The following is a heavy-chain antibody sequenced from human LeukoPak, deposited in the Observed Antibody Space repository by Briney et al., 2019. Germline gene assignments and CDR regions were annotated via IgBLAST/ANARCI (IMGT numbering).Heavy chain of an antibody. CDR3: AREYSGSYIRFDP. Sequence: ASVKDSCKASGYTFTSYAMHWVRQAPGQRLEWMGWINTVNGNTKDSAKFPGRVSLTRDTSARTAYMELSRVRSEDTAVYYCAREYSGSYIRFDPWGQGTLVTVSS. J-gene: IGHJ5*02. D-gene: IGHD1-26*01. CDR1: GYTFTSYA. V-gene: IGHV1-3*04. CDR2: INTVNGNT.